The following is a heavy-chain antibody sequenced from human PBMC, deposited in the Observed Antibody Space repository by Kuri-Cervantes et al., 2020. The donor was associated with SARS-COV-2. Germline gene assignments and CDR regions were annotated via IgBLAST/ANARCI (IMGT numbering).Heavy chain of an antibody. J-gene: IGHJ3*02. Sequence: GESLKISCAASGFTFSSYWMSWVRQAPGKGLEWVANIKQDGSEKYYVDSVKGRFTISRDNAKNSLYLQMNSLRAEDTAVYYCARARLEWLPDAFDIRGQGTMVTVSS. CDR2: IKQDGSEK. CDR3: ARARLEWLPDAFDI. D-gene: IGHD3-3*01. V-gene: IGHV3-7*01. CDR1: GFTFSSYW.